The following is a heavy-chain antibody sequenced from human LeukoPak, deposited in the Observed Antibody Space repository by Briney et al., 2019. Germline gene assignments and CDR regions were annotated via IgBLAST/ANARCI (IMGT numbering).Heavy chain of an antibody. D-gene: IGHD6-13*01. CDR2: ISSDGNKK. CDR3: ARDHGSSWYDNYYYGMDV. Sequence: PGGSLRLSYAASGFTFNSYAMHWVRQAPGKGLEWVAVISSDGNKKYSADSVRGRFTISRDNSRKALYLQVNSLSDEDTAVYYCARDHGSSWYDNYYYGMDVWGQGTTVTVSS. V-gene: IGHV3-30-3*01. CDR1: GFTFNSYA. J-gene: IGHJ6*02.